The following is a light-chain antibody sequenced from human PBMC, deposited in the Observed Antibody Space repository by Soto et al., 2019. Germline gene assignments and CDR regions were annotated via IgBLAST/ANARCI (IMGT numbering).Light chain of an antibody. CDR3: LQHCPYPLT. Sequence: DSQMTQFTSSLSASVGDRVTITCRARQGIRNDLGWDQQKQGKAPKRLIYAASSSQSGVPSRFIGSGSWTAFTLAITRLQPEDSATFSCLQHCPYPLTFGQGTQVDLK. CDR1: QGIRND. CDR2: AAS. J-gene: IGKJ1*01. V-gene: IGKV1-17*01.